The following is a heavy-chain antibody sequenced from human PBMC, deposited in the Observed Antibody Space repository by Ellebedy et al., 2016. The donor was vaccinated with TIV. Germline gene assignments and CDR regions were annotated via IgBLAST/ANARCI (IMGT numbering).Heavy chain of an antibody. V-gene: IGHV4-4*07. CDR3: ATMIRGDGFDP. Sequence: MPSETLSLTCSVSGGSIRNYYWSWIRQSAGKGLEWIGLVYPFGSTNYNTSLKTRVSMSVDTSKNQFSFKLSSVTAADTAVYYCATMIRGDGFDPWGQGTLVTVSS. D-gene: IGHD3-10*01. CDR2: VYPFGST. J-gene: IGHJ5*02. CDR1: GGSIRNYY.